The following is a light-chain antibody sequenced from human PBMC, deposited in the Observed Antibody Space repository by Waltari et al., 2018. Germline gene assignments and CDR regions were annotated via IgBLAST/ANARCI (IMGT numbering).Light chain of an antibody. V-gene: IGKV1-13*02. Sequence: AIQLTQSPSSLSASVGDRVTITCRASQGISSGLAWYQQKPGKGPNLLIYDAFTLESGVPSRFSGRGSGTDFTLTISSRQPEDFATYYCQQCNSYPVEPITFGQGTRLEIK. CDR2: DAF. CDR1: QGISSG. CDR3: QQCNSYPVEPIT. J-gene: IGKJ5*01.